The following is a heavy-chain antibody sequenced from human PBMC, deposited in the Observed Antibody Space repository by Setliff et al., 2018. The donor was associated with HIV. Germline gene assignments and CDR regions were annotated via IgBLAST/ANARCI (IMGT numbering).Heavy chain of an antibody. CDR1: GGSISSYY. CDR2: IYTSGST. J-gene: IGHJ4*02. CDR3: ARGLSFYDPGGFDY. V-gene: IGHV4-4*09. Sequence: PETLSLTCTVSGGSISSYYWSWIRQPPGKGLEWIGYIYTSGSTNYNPSLKSRVTISVDTSKNQFSLKLSSVTAADTAVYYCARGLSFYDPGGFDYWGQGTQVTVSS. D-gene: IGHD3-22*01.